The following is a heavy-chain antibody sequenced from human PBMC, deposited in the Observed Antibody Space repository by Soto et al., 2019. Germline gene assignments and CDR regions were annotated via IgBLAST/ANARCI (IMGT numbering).Heavy chain of an antibody. CDR2: IYNSGST. D-gene: IGHD3-10*01. CDR3: ARSGSGSYPFDY. CDR1: VASISGGGYN. V-gene: IGHV4-31*03. J-gene: IGHJ4*02. Sequence: QVQLQESGQGLVKPSQTRSLTGPVPVASISGGGYNWTCIRQHPGRGLEWIGYIYNSGSTYNNPSLKSRVTISVDTSKNQFSLKLSSVTAADTAVYYCARSGSGSYPFDYWGQGTLVTVSS.